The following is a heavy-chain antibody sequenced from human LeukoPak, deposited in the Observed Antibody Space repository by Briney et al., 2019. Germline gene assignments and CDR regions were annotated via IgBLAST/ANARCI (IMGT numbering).Heavy chain of an antibody. CDR2: IYPGDSDT. Sequence: GESLKISCKGSGYSFTSYWIGGVRQMAGKGLEWMGIIYPGDSDTRYSPSFQGQVTISADKSISTAYLQWSSLKASDTAMYYCATAYSGYGPAGDYWGQGTLVTVSS. D-gene: IGHD5-12*01. CDR3: ATAYSGYGPAGDY. J-gene: IGHJ4*02. V-gene: IGHV5-51*01. CDR1: GYSFTSYW.